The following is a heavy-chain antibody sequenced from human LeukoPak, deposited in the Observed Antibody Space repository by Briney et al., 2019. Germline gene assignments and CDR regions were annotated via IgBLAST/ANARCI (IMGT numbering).Heavy chain of an antibody. CDR2: INPRGGST. CDR1: GYPFTNYY. Sequence: EASVKVSCKASGYPFTNYYIHWVRQAPGQGLEWMGMINPRGGSTNYAQKFEGRVTMTSDTSTSTAYMELNSLTSDDTAIYFCARDATQSMMPTDYWGQGTLVTVSS. CDR3: ARDATQSMMPTDY. V-gene: IGHV1-46*01. D-gene: IGHD2-15*01. J-gene: IGHJ4*02.